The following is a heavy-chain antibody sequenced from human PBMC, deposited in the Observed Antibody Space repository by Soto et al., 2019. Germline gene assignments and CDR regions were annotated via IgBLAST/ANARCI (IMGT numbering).Heavy chain of an antibody. CDR1: GGSISSSSYY. J-gene: IGHJ4*02. CDR3: ANTYSSSPLGN. D-gene: IGHD6-6*01. V-gene: IGHV4-39*01. CDR2: IYYSGST. Sequence: SETLSLTCTVSGGSISSSSYYWGWIRQPPGKGLEWIGSIYYSGSTYYNPSLKSRVTISVDTSKNQFSLKLSSVTAADTAVYYCANTYSSSPLGNWGQGTLVTVSS.